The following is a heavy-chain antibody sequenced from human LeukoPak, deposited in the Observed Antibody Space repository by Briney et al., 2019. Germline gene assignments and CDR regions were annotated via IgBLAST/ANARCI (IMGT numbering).Heavy chain of an antibody. D-gene: IGHD3-3*01. Sequence: PSETLSLTCAVYGGSFSGYYWSWIRQPPGKGLEWIGEINHSGSTNYNPSLTSRVTISVDTSKNQFSLKLSSVTAADTAVYYCARGPDYDFWSADYYYGMDVWGQGTTVTVSS. CDR1: GGSFSGYY. V-gene: IGHV4-34*01. CDR3: ARGPDYDFWSADYYYGMDV. CDR2: INHSGST. J-gene: IGHJ6*02.